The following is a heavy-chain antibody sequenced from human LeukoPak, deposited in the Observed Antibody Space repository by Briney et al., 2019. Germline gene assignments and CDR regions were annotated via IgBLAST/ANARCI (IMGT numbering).Heavy chain of an antibody. V-gene: IGHV3-21*01. D-gene: IGHD3-10*01. CDR2: ISGRSGYT. CDR3: ARVGERRPGTSESFFPAHFDS. J-gene: IGHJ4*02. CDR1: GFTFDSYS. Sequence: NPGGSLRLSCAASGFTFDSYSMTWVRQAPGKGLEWVSSISGRSGYTYYADAMKGRFTISRDNAKNSLYLQMNSLRAEDTATYFCARVGERRPGTSESFFPAHFDSWGQGTLVIVSS.